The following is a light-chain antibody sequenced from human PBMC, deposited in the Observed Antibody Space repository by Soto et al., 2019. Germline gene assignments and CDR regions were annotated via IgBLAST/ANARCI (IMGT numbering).Light chain of an antibody. Sequence: EIVLTQSPGTLSLSPGERATLSCRSSQSVSSSYLAWYQQKPGQAPRLLIYDVSSRATGIPDRFSGSGSGTDFTLTISRLDPEDFAVYYCQRNGSSPTFGQGTKVEIK. V-gene: IGKV3-20*01. CDR1: QSVSSSY. CDR2: DVS. CDR3: QRNGSSPT. J-gene: IGKJ1*01.